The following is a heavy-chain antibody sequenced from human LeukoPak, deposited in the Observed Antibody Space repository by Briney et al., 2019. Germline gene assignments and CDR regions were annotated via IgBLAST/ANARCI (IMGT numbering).Heavy chain of an antibody. J-gene: IGHJ4*02. Sequence: PGGSLRLSCAASGFPFSSYVMHWLRQPPGKGLEGVGIISYYGYDKYYADSVKGRLTISRDNSKSTLYLQMISLRTEDTAVYYCARADGSVAGPPSGHWGQGTLVTVSS. V-gene: IGHV3-30-3*01. CDR2: ISYYGYDK. CDR3: ARADGSVAGPPSGH. D-gene: IGHD6-19*01. CDR1: GFPFSSYV.